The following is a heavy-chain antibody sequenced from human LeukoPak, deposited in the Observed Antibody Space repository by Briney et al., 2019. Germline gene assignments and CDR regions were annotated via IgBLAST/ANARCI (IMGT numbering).Heavy chain of an antibody. CDR1: GFTFSSYA. CDR2: ISGSGGST. V-gene: IGHV3-23*01. Sequence: GGSLGLSCAASGFTFSSYAMSWVRQAPGKGLEWVSAISGSGGSTYYADSVKGRFTISRDNSKNTLYLQMNSLRAEDTAVYYCAKLHSSSWYYFDYWGQGTLVTVSS. CDR3: AKLHSSSWYYFDY. D-gene: IGHD6-13*01. J-gene: IGHJ4*02.